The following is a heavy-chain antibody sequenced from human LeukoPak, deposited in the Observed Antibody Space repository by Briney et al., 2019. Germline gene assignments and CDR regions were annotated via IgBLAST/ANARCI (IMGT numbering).Heavy chain of an antibody. Sequence: GGSLRLSCAASGFTVSSNYMSWVRQAPGKGLEWVSVIYSGGSTYYADSVKGQFTISRDNSKNTLYLQMNSLRAEDTAVYYCARDCSGGSCYGLDYWGQGTLVTVSS. CDR2: IYSGGST. V-gene: IGHV3-53*01. D-gene: IGHD2-15*01. CDR1: GFTVSSNY. CDR3: ARDCSGGSCYGLDY. J-gene: IGHJ4*02.